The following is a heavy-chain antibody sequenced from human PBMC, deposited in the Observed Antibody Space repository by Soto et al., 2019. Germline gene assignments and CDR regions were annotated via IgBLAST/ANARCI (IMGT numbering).Heavy chain of an antibody. J-gene: IGHJ4*02. Sequence: GGSLRLSXAASGFTFTYACMSWVRQAPGKGPEWVGRIKSKTDGGTTDYAAPVKGRFTISRDDSKNTLYLQMNSLKIEDTAVYYCTHDYGDYRYYFDYWGPGILVTVSS. CDR2: IKSKTDGGTT. CDR3: THDYGDYRYYFDY. D-gene: IGHD4-17*01. CDR1: GFTFTYAC. V-gene: IGHV3-15*01.